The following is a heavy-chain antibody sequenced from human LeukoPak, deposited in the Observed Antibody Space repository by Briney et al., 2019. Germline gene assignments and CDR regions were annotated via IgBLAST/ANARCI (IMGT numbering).Heavy chain of an antibody. Sequence: PSETLSLTCAVYGGSISGYYWSWIRQPPGKGLEWLGEINHSGSTNYNPSLKSRVTISVDTSKNQFSLKLSSVTAADTAVYYCARERRTGTRDYYYYMDVWGKGTTVTVSS. D-gene: IGHD1-14*01. CDR3: ARERRTGTRDYYYYMDV. J-gene: IGHJ6*03. V-gene: IGHV4-34*01. CDR1: GGSISGYY. CDR2: INHSGST.